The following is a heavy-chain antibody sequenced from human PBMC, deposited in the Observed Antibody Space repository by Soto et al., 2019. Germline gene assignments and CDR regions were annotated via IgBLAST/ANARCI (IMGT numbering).Heavy chain of an antibody. Sequence: XVKASRKASAYTFTTYGLSWVRQAPGQGLEWMGWISAYNGNTNYAQKLQGRVTMTTDTSTSTAYMELRSLRSDDTAVYYCARDVDWGSNDAFDIWGQGTMVTVSS. CDR2: ISAYNGNT. CDR1: AYTFTTYG. D-gene: IGHD7-27*01. CDR3: ARDVDWGSNDAFDI. V-gene: IGHV1-18*01. J-gene: IGHJ3*02.